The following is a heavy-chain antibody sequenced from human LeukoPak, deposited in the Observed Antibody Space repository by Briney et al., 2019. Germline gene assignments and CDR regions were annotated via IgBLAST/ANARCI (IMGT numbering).Heavy chain of an antibody. J-gene: IGHJ4*02. CDR3: ARDKIVGPTTLDY. Sequence: GGSLRLSCAASGFTFGGYWMSWVRQTPEKGLEWVANIKQDGYEKYYVDSVKGRFTISRDNAKNSLYLQMNSLRADDTATYYCARDKIVGPTTLDYWGQGTLVTVSS. CDR2: IKQDGYEK. D-gene: IGHD1-26*01. CDR1: GFTFGGYW. V-gene: IGHV3-7*01.